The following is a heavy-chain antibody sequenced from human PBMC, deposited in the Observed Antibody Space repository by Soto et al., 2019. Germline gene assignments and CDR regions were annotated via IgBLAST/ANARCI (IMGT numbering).Heavy chain of an antibody. D-gene: IGHD2-15*01. CDR3: ARSDSVEFCSRGSCCYDC. J-gene: IGHJ4*02. CDR1: GYTFTSYG. V-gene: IGHV1-18*01. CDR2: ISAYNGNT. Sequence: GASVKVSCKASGYTFTSYGISWVRQAPGQGLEWMGWISAYNGNTNYAQKLQGRVTMTTDTSTSTAYMELRSLRSDDTAVYYCARSDSVEFCSRGSCCYDCWGRGTLVTVSS.